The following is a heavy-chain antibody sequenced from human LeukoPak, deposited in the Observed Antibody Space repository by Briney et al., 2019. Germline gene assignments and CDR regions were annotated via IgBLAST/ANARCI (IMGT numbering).Heavy chain of an antibody. CDR1: GLTVSNNY. CDR3: AKLPTY. V-gene: IGHV3-66*02. Sequence: GGSLRLSCAASGLTVSNNYMTWVRQAPGKGLEWVSVIYSDGSTYYADSVKGRFTISRDNSKNTLFLQMNSLRAEDTAVYYCAKLPTYWGQGTLVTVSS. J-gene: IGHJ4*02. CDR2: IYSDGST. D-gene: IGHD1-7*01.